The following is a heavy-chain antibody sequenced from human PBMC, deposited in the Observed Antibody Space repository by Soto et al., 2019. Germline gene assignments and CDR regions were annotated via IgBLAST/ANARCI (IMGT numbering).Heavy chain of an antibody. D-gene: IGHD3-22*01. CDR2: IIPVFGII. CDR3: AGGRIVVAGSSAYYSMDV. Sequence: QVHLLLQSGAEVKKPGSSVKVACKASGGNPSNSAISWVRQAPGQGLEWMGGIIPVFGIISHAQNFQGRVTITADESTSTAYMELSSLRSEDTAVYFCAGGRIVVAGSSAYYSMDVWCQGTTVTVSS. CDR1: GGNPSNSA. V-gene: IGHV1-69*01. J-gene: IGHJ6*02.